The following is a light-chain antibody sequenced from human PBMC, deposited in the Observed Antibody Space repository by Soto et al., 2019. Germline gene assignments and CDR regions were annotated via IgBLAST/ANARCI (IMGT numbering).Light chain of an antibody. CDR2: RVS. Sequence: EIVLTQSPGTLSLSPGERATLAFGASQTITTLACYQRQPGQAPRLLIYRVSSRATGVPDRFSGSGSGTDYTLTISRLEPEDFAVYYCRQYGNLPLTFGGGTKVDIK. V-gene: IGKV3-20*01. CDR3: RQYGNLPLT. J-gene: IGKJ4*01. CDR1: QTITT.